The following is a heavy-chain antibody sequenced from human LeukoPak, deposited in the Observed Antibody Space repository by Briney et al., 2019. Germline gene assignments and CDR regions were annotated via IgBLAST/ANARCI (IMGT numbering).Heavy chain of an antibody. CDR2: IWYGGSNK. CDR3: AKYSGYDLHY. Sequence: GGSLRLSCAASGFTFSSYGMHWVRQAPGKGLEWVAVIWYGGSNKYYADSVKGRFTISRDNSKNTLYLQMNSLRAEDTAVYYCAKYSGYDLHYWGQGTLVTASS. D-gene: IGHD5-12*01. CDR1: GFTFSSYG. V-gene: IGHV3-30*02. J-gene: IGHJ4*02.